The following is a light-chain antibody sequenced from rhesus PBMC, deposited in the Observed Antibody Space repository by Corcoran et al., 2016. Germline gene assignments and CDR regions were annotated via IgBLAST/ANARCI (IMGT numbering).Light chain of an antibody. CDR1: QGISNW. CDR3: QQHDNSPPT. J-gene: IGKJ4*01. V-gene: IGKV1-69*01. CDR2: RAS. Sequence: DIQMTQSPSSLSASVGDRVTITCRASQGISNWLAWYQHKPGKAPKLLINRASNLETGVPSRFSGSGSGTDFTLTISSLQPEDIATYYCQQHDNSPPTFGGGTKVEIK.